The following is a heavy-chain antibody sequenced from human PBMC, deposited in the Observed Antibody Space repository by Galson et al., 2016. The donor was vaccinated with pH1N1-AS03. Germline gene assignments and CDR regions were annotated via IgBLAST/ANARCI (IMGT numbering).Heavy chain of an antibody. Sequence: YYNPSLKSRVTISVDVSKNQFSLNLNSVTAADTSVYYCAIYTSTAADYWGQGTLVTVSS. D-gene: IGHD2/OR15-2a*01. CDR3: AIYTSTAADY. J-gene: IGHJ4*02. V-gene: IGHV4-39*01.